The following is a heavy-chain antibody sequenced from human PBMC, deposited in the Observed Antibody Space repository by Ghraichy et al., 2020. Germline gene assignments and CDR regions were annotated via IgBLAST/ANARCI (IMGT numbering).Heavy chain of an antibody. J-gene: IGHJ4*02. V-gene: IGHV3-48*02. Sequence: GGSLRLSCVASGFTFSNYAMDWVRQAPGKGLEWLSYITSSGSTIYYADSVKGRFTISRDNVKNSLYLQMSSLRDEDTAVYYCAREGGNYCSGGSCSRDFDYWGQGTLVTVSS. CDR2: ITSSGSTI. D-gene: IGHD2-15*01. CDR1: GFTFSNYA. CDR3: AREGGNYCSGGSCSRDFDY.